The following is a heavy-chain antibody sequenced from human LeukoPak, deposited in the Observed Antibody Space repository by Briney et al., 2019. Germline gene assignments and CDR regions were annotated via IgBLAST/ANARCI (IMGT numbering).Heavy chain of an antibody. CDR2: IKQDGSEK. CDR3: ARAEYSSSFYYYYYMDV. CDR1: GFTFSSNW. D-gene: IGHD6-6*01. Sequence: GGSLRLSCAASGFTFSSNWMSWVRQAPGKGLEWVANIKQDGSEKYYVDSAKGRFTISRENAKNSLYLQMNSLRAEDTAVYYCARAEYSSSFYYYYYMDVWGKGTTVTVSS. V-gene: IGHV3-7*01. J-gene: IGHJ6*03.